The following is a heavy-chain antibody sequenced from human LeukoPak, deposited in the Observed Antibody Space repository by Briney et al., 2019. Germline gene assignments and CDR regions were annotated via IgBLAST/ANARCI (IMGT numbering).Heavy chain of an antibody. V-gene: IGHV3-30*02. CDR3: VVAATDY. J-gene: IGHJ4*02. CDR2: IWYDGSNK. Sequence: GGSLRLSCAASGFTFSSYAMHWVRQAPGRGLEWVAVIWYDGSNKYYADSVKGRFTISRDNSKNALYLQMNSLRAEVTAVYYCVVAATDYRGQGTLVTVSS. CDR1: GFTFSSYA. D-gene: IGHD2-15*01.